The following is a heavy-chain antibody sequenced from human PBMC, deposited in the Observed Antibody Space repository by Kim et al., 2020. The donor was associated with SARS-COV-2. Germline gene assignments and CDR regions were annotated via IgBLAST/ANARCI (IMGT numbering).Heavy chain of an antibody. V-gene: IGHV3-7*01. J-gene: IGHJ4*02. Sequence: GSTTDYVSSVKGPFTISRDNTSNSASLQMNSLRVEDTALYYCATGGHYFGSWGQGTLVTVS. D-gene: IGHD3-10*01. CDR2: GSTT. CDR3: ATGGHYFGS.